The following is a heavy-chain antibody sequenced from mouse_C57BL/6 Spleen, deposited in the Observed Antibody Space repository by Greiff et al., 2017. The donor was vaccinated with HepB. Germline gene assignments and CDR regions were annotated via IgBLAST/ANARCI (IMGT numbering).Heavy chain of an antibody. D-gene: IGHD1-1*01. Sequence: VKLQQSGAELVKPGASVKMSCKASGYTFTTYPIEWMKQNHGKSLEWIGNFHPYNDDTKYNEKFKGKATLTVEKSSSTVYLELSRLTSDDSAVYYCARSPYGSSPYWYFDVWGTGTTVTVSS. CDR1: GYTFTTYP. J-gene: IGHJ1*03. CDR3: ARSPYGSSPYWYFDV. V-gene: IGHV1-47*01. CDR2: FHPYNDDT.